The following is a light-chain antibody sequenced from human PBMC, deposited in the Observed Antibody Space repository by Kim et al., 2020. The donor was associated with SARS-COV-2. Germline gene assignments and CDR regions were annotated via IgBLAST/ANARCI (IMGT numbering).Light chain of an antibody. CDR3: SSYAASNNLV. J-gene: IGLJ3*02. V-gene: IGLV2-8*01. Sequence: GPSVTISCTGTNSDVGGYNYVSWYQQHPDKAPKLMIYEVNRRPSGVPDRFSGSKSGNTASLIVSGLQAEDEAHYYCSSYAASNNLVFGGGTQLTVL. CDR1: NSDVGGYNY. CDR2: EVN.